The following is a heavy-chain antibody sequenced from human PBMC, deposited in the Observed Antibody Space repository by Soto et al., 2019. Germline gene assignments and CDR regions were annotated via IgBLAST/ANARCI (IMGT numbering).Heavy chain of an antibody. Sequence: QLQLQESGPGLVKPSETLSLTCAVSGASISRTGFHWGWIRQPPGQGLEWIGSIYEGATTFYNSSSKSRVTISADTTKSHFSLKLSSVTAADTAVYYCARRGSGHTLDYWGQGTLVTVSS. CDR1: GASISRTGFH. J-gene: IGHJ4*02. CDR2: IYEGATT. D-gene: IGHD3-10*01. V-gene: IGHV4-39*01. CDR3: ARRGSGHTLDY.